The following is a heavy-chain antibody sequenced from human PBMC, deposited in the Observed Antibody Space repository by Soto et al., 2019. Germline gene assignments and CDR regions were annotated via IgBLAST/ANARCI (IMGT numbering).Heavy chain of an antibody. Sequence: QVQLVESGGGVVQPGRSLRLSCAASGFTFSSYGMHWVRQAPGKGLEWVAVIWYDGSNKYYADSVKGRFTISRDNSKNTLYLQMNSLRAEDTAVYYCARDSDDKTYYDFWSGYYTGGNNWFDPWGQGTLVTVSS. CDR1: GFTFSSYG. V-gene: IGHV3-33*01. J-gene: IGHJ5*02. CDR2: IWYDGSNK. CDR3: ARDSDDKTYYDFWSGYYTGGNNWFDP. D-gene: IGHD3-3*01.